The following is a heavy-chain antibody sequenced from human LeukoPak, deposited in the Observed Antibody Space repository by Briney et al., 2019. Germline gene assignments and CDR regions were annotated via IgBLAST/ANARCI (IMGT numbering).Heavy chain of an antibody. D-gene: IGHD3-9*01. J-gene: IGHJ4*02. CDR3: ASTYYDILTPSYYFDF. CDR2: MHYNERT. V-gene: IGHV4-39*01. CDR1: GRSITSGSYY. Sequence: SETLSLTCTVTGRSITSGSYYGGWGRKPPGKGLEWIGSMHYNERTYSNPFLKSRVIISVDTSKNQFSLNLSSVTAADTAVFYCASTYYDILTPSYYFDFWGRGTLVTVSS.